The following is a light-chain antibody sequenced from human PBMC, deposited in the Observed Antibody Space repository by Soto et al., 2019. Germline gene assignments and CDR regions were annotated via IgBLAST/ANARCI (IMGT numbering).Light chain of an antibody. V-gene: IGKV3-15*01. J-gene: IGKJ2*01. CDR1: QNVGDD. Sequence: EIVVAQFPATQSVSPGERAALSCRASQNVGDDLAWYQQKPGQPPRLLIYAASTRATGVPARFSASGSGTEFTLTISSLQSEDFAVYYCQQYNKWRPYTFGQGTKVDIK. CDR2: AAS. CDR3: QQYNKWRPYT.